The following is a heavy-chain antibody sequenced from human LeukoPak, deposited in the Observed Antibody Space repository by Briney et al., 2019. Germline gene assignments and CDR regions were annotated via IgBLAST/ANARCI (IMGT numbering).Heavy chain of an antibody. V-gene: IGHV4-59*01. CDR1: GGSISTYY. CDR3: ARDYNNYIVDH. D-gene: IGHD3-10*01. CDR2: VYYSGRT. J-gene: IGHJ4*02. Sequence: PSGTLSLTCTVSGGSISTYYWSWIRQPPGKGLEWIGYVYYSGRTRYNPSLESRLAMLIDTSKNQFSLNLTSVTAADTAMYYCARDYNNYIVDHWGQGALVTVSS.